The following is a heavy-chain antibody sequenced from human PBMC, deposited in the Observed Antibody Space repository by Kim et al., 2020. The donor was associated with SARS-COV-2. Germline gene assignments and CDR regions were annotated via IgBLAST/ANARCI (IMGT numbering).Heavy chain of an antibody. D-gene: IGHD6-13*01. J-gene: IGHJ4*02. CDR1: GFIFSNHA. CDR3: ATGGLEAAGIDY. Sequence: GGSLRLSCAASGFIFSNHAMHWVRQAPGKGLEWVSIIWYDGSNKYYADSVKGRFNISRDNSKNTLYLQMNSLRAEDTAVYYCATGGLEAAGIDYWGQGTLLTVSS. V-gene: IGHV3-33*01. CDR2: IWYDGSNK.